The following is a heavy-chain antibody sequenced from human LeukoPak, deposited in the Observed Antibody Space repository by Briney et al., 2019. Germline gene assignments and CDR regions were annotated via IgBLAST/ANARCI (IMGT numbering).Heavy chain of an antibody. CDR3: ARGMDAEAFQN. CDR2: MNPHSGET. D-gene: IGHD2-2*03. Sequence: ASVKVSCKTSGYRFTAYPLHWVRQAPGQGLEWLGWMNPHSGETNNAQKFQGRVTMTRDTSISVAYMELSSLRSDDMAVYFCARGMDAEAFQNWGQGTVVIVSS. V-gene: IGHV1-2*02. J-gene: IGHJ1*01. CDR1: GYRFTAYP.